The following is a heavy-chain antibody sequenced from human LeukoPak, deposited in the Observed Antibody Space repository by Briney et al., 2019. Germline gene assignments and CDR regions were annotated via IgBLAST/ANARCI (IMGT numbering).Heavy chain of an antibody. CDR1: GFTFSSYW. CDR3: ARDLRIAAAGTYSYYYYGMGV. J-gene: IGHJ6*02. D-gene: IGHD6-13*01. CDR2: IKQDGSEK. Sequence: GGSLRLSCAASGFTFSSYWMSWVRQAPGKGLEWVANIKQDGSEKYYVDSVKGRFTISRDNAKNSLYLQMNSLRAEDTAVYYCARDLRIAAAGTYSYYYYGMGVWGQGTTVTVSS. V-gene: IGHV3-7*01.